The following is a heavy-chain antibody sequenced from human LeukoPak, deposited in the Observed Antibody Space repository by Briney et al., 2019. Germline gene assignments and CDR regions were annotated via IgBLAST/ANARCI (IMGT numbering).Heavy chain of an antibody. V-gene: IGHV4-59*01. Sequence: PSETLSLTCTVSGGSISSYYWSWIRQPPGKGLEWIGYIYYSGSTNYNPSLKSRVTISVDTSKNQFSLKLSSVTTADTAVYYCARGYSSGWYYDYYYYMDVWGKGTTVTVSS. CDR3: ARGYSSGWYYDYYYYMDV. D-gene: IGHD6-19*01. CDR2: IYYSGST. J-gene: IGHJ6*03. CDR1: GGSISSYY.